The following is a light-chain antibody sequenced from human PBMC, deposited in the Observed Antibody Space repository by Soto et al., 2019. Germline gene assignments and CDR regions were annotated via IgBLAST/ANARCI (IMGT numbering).Light chain of an antibody. Sequence: DIQMTQSPSTLSASVGDRVTITCRASQIIDTWLAWYQQKPGKAPKVLISKVSNLESGVPSRFSGSGSGTEFTLTISSLQPDDFATYYCQQYKSSWTFGQGTKVDI. CDR2: KVS. CDR1: QIIDTW. J-gene: IGKJ1*01. CDR3: QQYKSSWT. V-gene: IGKV1-5*03.